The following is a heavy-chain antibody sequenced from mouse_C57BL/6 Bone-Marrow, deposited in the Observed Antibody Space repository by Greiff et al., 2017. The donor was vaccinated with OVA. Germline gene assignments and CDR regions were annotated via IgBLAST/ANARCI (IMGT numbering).Heavy chain of an antibody. CDR2: LSSGGSYT. D-gene: IGHD6-2*01. J-gene: IGHJ3*01. Sequence: EVQLVESGGDLVKPGGSLKLSCAASGFTFSSYGMSWVRQTPDKRLEWVATLSSGGSYTYYPDSVKGRFTISRDNAKNTLYLQMSSLKSEDTAMYYCARNFSFAYWGQGTLVTVSA. V-gene: IGHV5-6*01. CDR3: ARNFSFAY. CDR1: GFTFSSYG.